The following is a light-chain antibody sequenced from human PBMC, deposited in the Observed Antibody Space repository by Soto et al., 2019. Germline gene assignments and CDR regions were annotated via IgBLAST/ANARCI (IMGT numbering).Light chain of an antibody. CDR3: CAYAGGGTWV. V-gene: IGLV2-23*01. CDR2: EGR. CDR1: RSDIGGYNL. J-gene: IGLJ3*02. Sequence: QSVLTQPASVSGSPGQSITISCTGTRSDIGGYNLVSWYQQHPGNAPKLIIYEGRQRPSGVSDRFVGSKSDNTASLTISGIRAEDEADYHCCAYAGGGTWVFGGGTKGTVL.